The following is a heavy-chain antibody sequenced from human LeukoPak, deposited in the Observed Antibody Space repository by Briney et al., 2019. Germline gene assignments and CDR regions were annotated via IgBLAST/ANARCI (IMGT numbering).Heavy chain of an antibody. V-gene: IGHV3-30-3*01. CDR2: ISYDGSNK. Sequence: GGSLRLSCAASGFTFSSYAMHWVRQAPGKGLGWVAVISYDGSNKYYADSVKGRFTISRDNSKNTLYLQMNSLRAEDTAVYYCARDPSYYDFWSVVEVDYWGQGTLVTVSS. D-gene: IGHD3-3*01. CDR3: ARDPSYYDFWSVVEVDY. CDR1: GFTFSSYA. J-gene: IGHJ4*02.